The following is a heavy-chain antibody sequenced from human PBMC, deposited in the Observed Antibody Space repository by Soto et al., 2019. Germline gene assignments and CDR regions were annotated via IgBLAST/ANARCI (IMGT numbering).Heavy chain of an antibody. CDR3: ARGRPNYSSGLYYFDY. D-gene: IGHD6-19*01. V-gene: IGHV4-34*01. CDR1: GGSFSGYY. CDR2: INHSGST. J-gene: IGHJ4*02. Sequence: QVQQQQWGAGLLKPSETLSLTCAVYGGSFSGYYWSWIRQPPGKGLEWIGEINHSGSTNYNPSLKSRVTISVDTSKNQFSLKLSSVTAADTAVYYCARGRPNYSSGLYYFDYWGQGTLVTVSS.